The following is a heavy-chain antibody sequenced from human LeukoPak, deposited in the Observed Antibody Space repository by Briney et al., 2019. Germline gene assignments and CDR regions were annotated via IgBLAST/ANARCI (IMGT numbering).Heavy chain of an antibody. CDR3: AKDGSSSSPYYYYYMDV. D-gene: IGHD6-6*01. J-gene: IGHJ6*03. CDR1: GFTFSSYA. Sequence: GGSLRLSCGASGFTFSSYAMSWVRQAPGKGLEWVSAISGSGGSTYYADSVKGRFTISRDNSKNTLYLQMNSLRAEDTAVYYCAKDGSSSSPYYYYYMDVWGKGTTVTVSS. CDR2: ISGSGGST. V-gene: IGHV3-23*01.